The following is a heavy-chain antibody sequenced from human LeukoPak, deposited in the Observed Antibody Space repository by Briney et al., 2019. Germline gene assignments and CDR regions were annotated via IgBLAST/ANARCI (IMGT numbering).Heavy chain of an antibody. CDR3: ARRAYSHEWFDP. J-gene: IGHJ5*02. CDR2: IYPGDSDT. CDR1: GYTFTNYW. Sequence: GESLKISCKASGYTFTNYWIGWVRQMPGKVLEWMGTIYPGDSDTRYSPSFQGHVTISADKSISTAYLQWSSLRASDSAMYYCARRAYSHEWFDPWGQGTLVTVSS. V-gene: IGHV5-51*01. D-gene: IGHD5-12*01.